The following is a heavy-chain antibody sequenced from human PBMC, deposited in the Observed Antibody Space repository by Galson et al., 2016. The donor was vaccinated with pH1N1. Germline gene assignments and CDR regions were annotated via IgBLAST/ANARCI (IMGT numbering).Heavy chain of an antibody. CDR3: ARKTPYSSGWGYYYGMDV. J-gene: IGHJ6*02. V-gene: IGHV3-30-3*01. CDR1: GFTFSTYA. Sequence: SLRLSCAASGFTFSTYAMHWARQAPGKGLEWVALTSYDGSNKYYADSVKGRFTISRDNSKNTLYLEMNSLRAEDTAVYYCARKTPYSSGWGYYYGMDVWGQGTTVTVSS. CDR2: TSYDGSNK. D-gene: IGHD6-19*01.